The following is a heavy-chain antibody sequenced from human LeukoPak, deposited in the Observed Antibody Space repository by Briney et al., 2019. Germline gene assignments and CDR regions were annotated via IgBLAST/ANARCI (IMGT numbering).Heavy chain of an antibody. CDR3: AREDYDFWSGYVFPNWFDP. CDR1: GGSISSYY. J-gene: IGHJ5*02. D-gene: IGHD3-3*01. V-gene: IGHV4-59*01. Sequence: SETLSLTCTVSGGSISSYYWSWIRQPPGKGLEWIGYIYYSGSTNYNPSLKSRVTISVDTSKNQFSLKLSSVTAADTAVYYCAREDYDFWSGYVFPNWFDPWGQGTLVTVSS. CDR2: IYYSGST.